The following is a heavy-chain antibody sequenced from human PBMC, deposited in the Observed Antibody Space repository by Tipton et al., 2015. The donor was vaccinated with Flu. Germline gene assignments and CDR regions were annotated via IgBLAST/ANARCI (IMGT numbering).Heavy chain of an antibody. CDR1: GDSISTTIYY. V-gene: IGHV4-39*07. CDR3: ARDLWNDRRAYYYYGVDV. Sequence: TLSLTCTVSGDSISTTIYYWGWVRQPPGKGLEWIGSIYYSGTTYYNPSLKSRVTISVDSSKNEFSLTLASLTAADTAVYYCARDLWNDRRAYYYYGVDVWGQGNTVTVSS. D-gene: IGHD1-1*01. CDR2: IYYSGTT. J-gene: IGHJ6*02.